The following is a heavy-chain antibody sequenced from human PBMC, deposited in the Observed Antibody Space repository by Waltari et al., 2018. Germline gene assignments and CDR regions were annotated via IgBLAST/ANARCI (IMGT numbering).Heavy chain of an antibody. CDR3: ARGIWQQLAHFDS. J-gene: IGHJ4*02. V-gene: IGHV4-39*01. Sequence: QLHLQLSGPGLVKPSETLSLICAVSGTSVTTTNYFWGWIRQPPGKGLEWIGRIYFTGSTDYNPSLKSRVTISIATSTNQFSLNLRSVTAADTAVYYCARGIWQQLAHFDSWGQGTLVTVSS. D-gene: IGHD6-13*01. CDR1: GTSVTTTNYF. CDR2: IYFTGST.